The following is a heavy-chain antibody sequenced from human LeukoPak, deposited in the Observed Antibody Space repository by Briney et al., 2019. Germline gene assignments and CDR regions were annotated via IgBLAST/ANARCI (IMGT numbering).Heavy chain of an antibody. V-gene: IGHV4-59*11. CDR1: GGSFSSHY. D-gene: IGHD1-26*01. CDR3: ATLGFCPSGSCYDYYGMAV. CDR2: IYFSGAT. J-gene: IGHJ6*02. Sequence: SETLSLTCTVSGGSFSSHYWSWIRQPPGKGLEWIGYIYFSGATNYNPSLKSRVTMSVDTSKNQFSLKVTSVTAADTAVYYCATLGFCPSGSCYDYYGMAVWGQGTTVTVSS.